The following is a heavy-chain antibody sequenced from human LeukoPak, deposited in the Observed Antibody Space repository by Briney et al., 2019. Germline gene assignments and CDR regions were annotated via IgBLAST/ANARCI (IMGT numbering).Heavy chain of an antibody. CDR2: IYHSGST. D-gene: IGHD4-17*01. J-gene: IGHJ6*03. Sequence: PSETLSLTCTVSGYSISSGYYWGWIRQPPGKGLEWIGSIYHSGSTYYNPSLKSRVTISVDTSKNQFSLKLSSVTAADTAVYYCARDRETVTTFGYYYYYYMDVWGKGTTVTISS. CDR3: ARDRETVTTFGYYYYYYMDV. CDR1: GYSISSGYY. V-gene: IGHV4-38-2*02.